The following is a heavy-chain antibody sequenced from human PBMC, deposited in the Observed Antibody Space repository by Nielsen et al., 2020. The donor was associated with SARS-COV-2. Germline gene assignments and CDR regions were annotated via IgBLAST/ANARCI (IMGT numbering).Heavy chain of an antibody. J-gene: IGHJ5*02. Sequence: ASVKVSCKASGYTFTSYDINWVRQATGQGLEWMGWMNPNSGNTGYAQKFQGRVTMTRNTSISTAYMELSGLRSEDTAVYYCARGGITMGWFDPWGQGTLVTVSS. V-gene: IGHV1-8*01. CDR2: MNPNSGNT. CDR1: GYTFTSYD. CDR3: ARGGITMGWFDP. D-gene: IGHD3-10*01.